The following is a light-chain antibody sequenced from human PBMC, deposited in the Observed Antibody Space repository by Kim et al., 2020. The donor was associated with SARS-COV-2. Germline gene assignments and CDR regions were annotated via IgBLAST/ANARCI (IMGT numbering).Light chain of an antibody. CDR3: AAWDHSLNGYV. J-gene: IGLJ1*01. CDR2: SNN. Sequence: QSVLTQPPSASGTPGQTVTISCSGSSSNIGSSTVNWYQQVPGTAPKLLIYSNNQWPSGVPDRFSGSKSGTSASLAISGLQSEDEAIYYCAAWDHSLNGYVFGTGTEVTVL. CDR1: SSNIGSST. V-gene: IGLV1-44*01.